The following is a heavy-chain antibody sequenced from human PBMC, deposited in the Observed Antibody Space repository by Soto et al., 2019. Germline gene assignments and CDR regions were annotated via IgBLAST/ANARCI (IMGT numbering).Heavy chain of an antibody. CDR3: ARGWGRIFDY. J-gene: IGHJ4*02. CDR2: IYHSGST. D-gene: IGHD7-27*01. Sequence: SETLSLTCAVSGGSISSGGYFWSWIRQPPGKGLEWIGYIYHSGSTYYNPSLKSRVTISVDRSKNQFSLKLSSVTAADTAVYYCARGWGRIFDYWGQGTLVTVSS. V-gene: IGHV4-30-2*01. CDR1: GGSISSGGYF.